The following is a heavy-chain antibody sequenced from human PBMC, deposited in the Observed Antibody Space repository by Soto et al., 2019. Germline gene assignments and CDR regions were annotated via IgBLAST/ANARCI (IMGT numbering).Heavy chain of an antibody. Sequence: GESLKISCKGSGYSFTSYWIGWVRQMPGKGLEWMGIIYPGDSDTRYSPSFQGQVTISADKSISTAYLQWSSLKASDTAMYYCARPLITDDYGDYTPGTIDYWGQGTLVTVSS. D-gene: IGHD4-17*01. J-gene: IGHJ4*02. CDR1: GYSFTSYW. V-gene: IGHV5-51*01. CDR2: IYPGDSDT. CDR3: ARPLITDDYGDYTPGTIDY.